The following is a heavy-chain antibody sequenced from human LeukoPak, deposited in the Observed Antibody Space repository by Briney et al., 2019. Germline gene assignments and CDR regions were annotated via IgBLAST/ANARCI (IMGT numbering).Heavy chain of an antibody. CDR2: IHPNSGDT. CDR3: ARDYSGSYTH. CDR1: GYTFTDYY. J-gene: IGHJ4*02. V-gene: IGHV1-2*06. D-gene: IGHD1-26*01. Sequence: ASVNVSCTASGYTFTDYYIHWVRQAPGQGLEWMGLIHPNSGDTYYAQKFRGRVTMTRDTSITTAYMELDRLTSDDTAVYYCARDYSGSYTHWAQGTLVTISS.